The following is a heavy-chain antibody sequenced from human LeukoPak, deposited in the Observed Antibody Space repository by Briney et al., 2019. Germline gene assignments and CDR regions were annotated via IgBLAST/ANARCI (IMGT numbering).Heavy chain of an antibody. V-gene: IGHV4-59*05. D-gene: IGHD3-10*01. CDR2: IYYSGST. J-gene: IGHJ5*02. CDR3: ARGDRNYYGSGRCIWFDP. CDR1: GGSISSYY. Sequence: SETLSLTCTVSGGSISSYYWSWIRQPPGKGLEWIGSIYYSGSTYYNPSLKSRVTISVDTSKNQFSLKLSSVTAADTAVYYCARGDRNYYGSGRCIWFDPWGQGTLVTVSS.